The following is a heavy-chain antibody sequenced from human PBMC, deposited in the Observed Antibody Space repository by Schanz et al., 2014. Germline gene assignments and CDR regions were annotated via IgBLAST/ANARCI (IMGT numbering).Heavy chain of an antibody. D-gene: IGHD1-1*01. V-gene: IGHV3-48*01. CDR2: VSRSTPDI. CDR1: GFTFSSYS. CDR3: ARDRRNADLDY. Sequence: EVHLLESGGGLVPPGGSLRLSCAASGFTFSSYSMNWVRQAPGKGLEWVSYVSRSTPDIYYADSVKGRFTMSRDNAKNSLYLEMNSLRAEDTALYYCARDRRNADLDYWGQGTLXTVSS. J-gene: IGHJ4*02.